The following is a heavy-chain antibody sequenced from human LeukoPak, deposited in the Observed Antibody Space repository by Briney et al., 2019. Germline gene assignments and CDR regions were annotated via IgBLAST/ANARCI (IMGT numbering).Heavy chain of an antibody. CDR3: PRDKGRPYISNYALDY. Sequence: PGRSLRLSCAASGFTFSSYAMHWVRQAPGKGLEWVAFISYDGSNKYYADSVKGRFTISRDNSKNTLYQQMNSLRTEDTAVYYCPRDKGRPYISNYALDYWGQGTLVTVSS. CDR2: ISYDGSNK. D-gene: IGHD1-7*01. V-gene: IGHV3-30-3*01. CDR1: GFTFSSYA. J-gene: IGHJ4*02.